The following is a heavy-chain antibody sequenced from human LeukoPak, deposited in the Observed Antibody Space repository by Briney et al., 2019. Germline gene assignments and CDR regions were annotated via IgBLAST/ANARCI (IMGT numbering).Heavy chain of an antibody. CDR2: ISSSSKSI. CDR3: ARDPGYYDSSRYYRADPRDVDC. J-gene: IGHJ4*02. CDR1: GFTFSTYA. Sequence: GGSLRLSCAASGFTFSTYAMNWVRQAPGKGLEWVASISSSSKSIYYADSVKGRFTISRDNAKNSLYLQMNSLRDEDTAVYYCARDPGYYDSSRYYRADPRDVDCWGQGTLVTVSS. V-gene: IGHV3-21*01. D-gene: IGHD3-22*01.